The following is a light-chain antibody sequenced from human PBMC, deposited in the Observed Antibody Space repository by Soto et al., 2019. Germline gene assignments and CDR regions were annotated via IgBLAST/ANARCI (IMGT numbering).Light chain of an antibody. CDR3: QQRSSWPPWT. Sequence: EFVMTQSPATLSLSPGERATLSCRASQSVSSYLGWYQQKPGHAHRLLIYDASNRATGIPARVSGSGSGTDFTLTISSLEPEDVAVYYYQQRSSWPPWTFGQGTRVEI. CDR1: QSVSSY. J-gene: IGKJ1*01. CDR2: DAS. V-gene: IGKV3-11*01.